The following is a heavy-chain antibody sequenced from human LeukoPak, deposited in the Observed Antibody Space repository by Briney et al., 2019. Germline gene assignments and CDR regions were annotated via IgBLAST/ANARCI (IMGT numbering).Heavy chain of an antibody. CDR2: ISSSGSTI. V-gene: IGHV3-48*03. Sequence: GGSLTLSCAASGFTFSSFEMNWVRQAPGRGLEWVSYISSSGSTIYYADSVKGRFTISRVNAKNSLYLQMSSRIAEDTAVYYCARDRSYGSFNYWGQGTLVTVSS. CDR3: ARDRSYGSFNY. J-gene: IGHJ4*02. D-gene: IGHD5-18*01. CDR1: GFTFSSFE.